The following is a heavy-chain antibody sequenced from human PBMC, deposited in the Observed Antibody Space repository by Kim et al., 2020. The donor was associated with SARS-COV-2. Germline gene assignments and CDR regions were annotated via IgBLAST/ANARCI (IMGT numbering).Heavy chain of an antibody. D-gene: IGHD1-1*01. Sequence: SETLSLTCAVYAGSFSGHYWNWIRQSPGVGLEWVGEISHSGTTKYNPSLQSRVTLSVDTSKNQFSLKLTAVTAADTAVYYCARRSASAGVDWWGQGIPVT. CDR3: ARRSASAGVDW. J-gene: IGHJ4*02. CDR2: ISHSGTT. V-gene: IGHV4-34*01. CDR1: AGSFSGHY.